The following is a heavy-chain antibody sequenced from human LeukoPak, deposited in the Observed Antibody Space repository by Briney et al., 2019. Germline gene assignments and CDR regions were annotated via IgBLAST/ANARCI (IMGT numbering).Heavy chain of an antibody. CDR2: IHYTGST. J-gene: IGHJ4*02. CDR1: GGSISSYY. V-gene: IGHV4-59*12. D-gene: IGHD5-24*01. Sequence: SETLSLTCTVSGGSISSYYWSWIRQSPGKGLECIGYIHYTGSTNYNPSLKSRVTMSVDTSKTQFSLKLSSVTAADTAVYYCARGRWLQFSDYWGQGTLVTVSS. CDR3: ARGRWLQFSDY.